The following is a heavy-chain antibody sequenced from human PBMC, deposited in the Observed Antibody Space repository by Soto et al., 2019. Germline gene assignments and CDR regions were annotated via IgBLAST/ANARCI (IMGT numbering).Heavy chain of an antibody. CDR3: ARDRYDFWSGYWLYGMDV. V-gene: IGHV4-59*01. CDR1: GGSISSYY. J-gene: IGHJ6*02. CDR2: IYYSGST. Sequence: PSETLSLTCTVSGGSISSYYWSWIRQPPGKGLEWIGYIYYSGSTNYNPSLKSRVTISVDTSKNQFSLKLSSVTAADTAVYYCARDRYDFWSGYWLYGMDVWGQGTTVTVS. D-gene: IGHD3-3*01.